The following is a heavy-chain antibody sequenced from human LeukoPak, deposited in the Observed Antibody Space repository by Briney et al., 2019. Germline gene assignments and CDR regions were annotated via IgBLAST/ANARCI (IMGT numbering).Heavy chain of an antibody. D-gene: IGHD3-3*02. CDR1: GFTFNNFE. J-gene: IGHJ4*02. Sequence: GGSLRLSCAASGFTFNNFEMNWVRQAPGKGLEWISYISSSGSTMYYADSVKGRFTISREDAKNSLSLQMNNLRAEDTAVYYCERDSLAYFDFWGQGTLVTVSS. CDR2: ISSSGSTM. V-gene: IGHV3-48*03. CDR3: ERDSLAYFDF.